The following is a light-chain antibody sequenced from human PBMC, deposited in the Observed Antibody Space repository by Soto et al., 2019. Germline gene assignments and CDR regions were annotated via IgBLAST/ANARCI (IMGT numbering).Light chain of an antibody. Sequence: EIVMTQSPATLSVSPGGRATLSCRASQSISDTLAWYQQKPGQAPRLLIHGASTRAPGFPARFSGSGSGTDFTLTISSLEPEDFAAYYCQQNGSSPPLTFGGGTKVDIK. CDR3: QQNGSSPPLT. CDR1: QSISDT. V-gene: IGKV3-15*01. CDR2: GAS. J-gene: IGKJ4*01.